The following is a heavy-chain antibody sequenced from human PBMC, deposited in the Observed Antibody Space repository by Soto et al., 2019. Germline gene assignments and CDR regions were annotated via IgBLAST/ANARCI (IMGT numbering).Heavy chain of an antibody. D-gene: IGHD3-22*01. CDR3: ALPTDHYDSSGSYNCFDP. Sequence: SVKVSCKASGGTFSSYAISWVRQAPGQGLEWMGGIIPIFGTANYAQKFQGRVTITTDKSTSTAYMELSSLRSEDTAVYYCALPTDHYDSSGSYNCFDPWGQGTLVTVSS. J-gene: IGHJ5*02. V-gene: IGHV1-69*05. CDR1: GGTFSSYA. CDR2: IIPIFGTA.